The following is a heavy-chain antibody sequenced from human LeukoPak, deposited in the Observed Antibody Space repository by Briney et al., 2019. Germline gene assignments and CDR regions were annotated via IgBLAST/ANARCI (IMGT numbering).Heavy chain of an antibody. CDR3: ARGLLETTTTYFDY. D-gene: IGHD1-1*01. CDR1: GFTFSNYA. Sequence: QPGRSLRLSCAASGFTFSNYAIHWVRQAPGKGLEWVAVITYDGGNKYYADSVKGRFTISRDNSKSTLYLQINSLRAEDTAVYYCARGLLETTTTYFDYWGQGTLVTVSS. J-gene: IGHJ4*02. CDR2: ITYDGGNK. V-gene: IGHV3-30*04.